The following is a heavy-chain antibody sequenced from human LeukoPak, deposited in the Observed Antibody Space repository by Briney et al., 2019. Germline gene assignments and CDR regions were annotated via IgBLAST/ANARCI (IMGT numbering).Heavy chain of an antibody. Sequence: PGGSLRLSCAASGFTVSSNYMSWVRQAPGKGLEWVSVIYSGGSTYYADSVKGRFTISRHNSKNTLYLQMNSLRAEDTAVCYCASSPGRGYSYGYYYYGMDVWGQGTTVTVSS. CDR3: ASSPGRGYSYGYYYYGMDV. CDR2: IYSGGST. J-gene: IGHJ6*02. CDR1: GFTVSSNY. V-gene: IGHV3-53*04. D-gene: IGHD5-18*01.